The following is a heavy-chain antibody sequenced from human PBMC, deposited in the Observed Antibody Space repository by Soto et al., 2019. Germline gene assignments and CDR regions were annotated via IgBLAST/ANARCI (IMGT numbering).Heavy chain of an antibody. CDR3: AAKTFGFNTFDY. CDR2: IGPSGGDI. CDR1: GFTFYSFA. V-gene: IGHV3-23*01. D-gene: IGHD3-10*01. J-gene: IGHJ4*02. Sequence: GGSLRLSCAASGFTFYSFAMAWVRQAPGKGLEWVSSIGPSGGDISYADSVKGRLSVSRDNSKNTLYLQMNTLTVDDTAVYYCAAKTFGFNTFDYWGQGALVTVSS.